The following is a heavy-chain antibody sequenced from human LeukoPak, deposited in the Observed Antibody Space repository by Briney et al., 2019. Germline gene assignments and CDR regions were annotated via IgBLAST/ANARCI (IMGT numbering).Heavy chain of an antibody. CDR1: GGSVTSNTYY. CDR2: ICYGGST. CDR3: ARHSGYDFWSGFHAFDF. J-gene: IGHJ3*01. Sequence: PSETLSLTCTVSGGSVTSNTYYWGWIRQPPGKGLEWIGNICYGGSTYYSPSLKSRVTISVDTSKNQFSLKLSSVTAADTAVYHCARHSGYDFWSGFHAFDFWGQGTMVTVSS. V-gene: IGHV4-39*01. D-gene: IGHD3-3*01.